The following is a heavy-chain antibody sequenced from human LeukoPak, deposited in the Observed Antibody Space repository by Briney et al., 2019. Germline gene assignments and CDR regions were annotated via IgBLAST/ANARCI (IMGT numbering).Heavy chain of an antibody. CDR2: MNPNSGNT. J-gene: IGHJ4*02. CDR3: ARVRDDSSGYYYDY. CDR1: GGTFSSYA. D-gene: IGHD3-22*01. Sequence: GASVKVSCKASGGTFSSYAINWVRQATGQGLEWMGWMNPNSGNTGYAQKFQGRVTMTRNTSISTAYMELSSLRSEDTAVYYCARVRDDSSGYYYDYWGQGTLVTVSS. V-gene: IGHV1-8*02.